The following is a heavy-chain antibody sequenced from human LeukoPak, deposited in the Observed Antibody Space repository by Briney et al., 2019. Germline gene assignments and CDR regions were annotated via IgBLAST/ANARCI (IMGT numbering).Heavy chain of an antibody. CDR1: GGSISSYY. CDR3: ARHRDGAVDY. J-gene: IGHJ4*02. V-gene: IGHV4-59*08. Sequence: TSETLSLTCTVSGGSISSYYWSWIRQPPGKGLEWIGYIYYSGSTNYNPSLKSRVTISVDTSKNQFSLKLSSVTAADTAVYYCARHRDGAVDYWGQGTLVTVSS. CDR2: IYYSGST. D-gene: IGHD4/OR15-4a*01.